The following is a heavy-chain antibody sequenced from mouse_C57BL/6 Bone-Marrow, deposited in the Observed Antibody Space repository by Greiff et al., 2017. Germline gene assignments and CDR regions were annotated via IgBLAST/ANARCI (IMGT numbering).Heavy chain of an antibody. CDR1: GYAFSSSW. CDR2: IYPGDGDT. J-gene: IGHJ2*01. Sequence: QVQLKESGPELVKPGASVKISCKASGYAFSSSWLNWVKQRPGKGLEWIGRIYPGDGDTNYNGKFKGKATLTADKSSSTAYMQLSSLTAEDSAVYFCARADSSDYWGKGTTLTVSS. CDR3: ARADSSDY. V-gene: IGHV1-82*01. D-gene: IGHD3-2*02.